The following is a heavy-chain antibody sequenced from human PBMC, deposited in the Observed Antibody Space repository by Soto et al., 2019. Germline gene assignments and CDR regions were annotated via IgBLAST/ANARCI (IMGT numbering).Heavy chain of an antibody. Sequence: GGALRLSCVVSGFTFSNYAMSWVRQAPGKGLEWVSGISASGASTYYADSVKGRFTISRDNSKNTLYLQMNSLRAEDTAVYYCAKKGRSFSFLECLQSYYMDVWGKGTTVTVSS. CDR1: GFTFSNYA. J-gene: IGHJ6*03. CDR2: ISASGAST. CDR3: AKKGRSFSFLECLQSYYMDV. V-gene: IGHV3-23*01. D-gene: IGHD3-3*02.